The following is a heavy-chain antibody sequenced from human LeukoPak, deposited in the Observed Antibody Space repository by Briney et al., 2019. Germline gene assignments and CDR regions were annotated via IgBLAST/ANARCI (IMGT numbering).Heavy chain of an antibody. CDR1: GYTFTGYY. V-gene: IGHV1-2*02. CDR2: INPNSGGT. J-gene: IGHJ6*02. Sequence: ASVKVSCKASGYTFTGYYMHWVRQAPGQGLEWMGWINPNSGGTNYAQKFQGRVTMTRDTSISTAYMELSRLRSDDTAVYYCATAEADYYGMDVWGQGTTVTVSS. CDR3: ATAEADYYGMDV.